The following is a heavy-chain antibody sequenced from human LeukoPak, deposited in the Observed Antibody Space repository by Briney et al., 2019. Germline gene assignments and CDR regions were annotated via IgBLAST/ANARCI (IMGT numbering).Heavy chain of an antibody. J-gene: IGHJ4*02. D-gene: IGHD3-16*01. Sequence: DSVKGRFTISRDNAKNSLYLQMNSLRAEDTAVYYCARDPRTWGYYFDYWGQGTLVTVSS. V-gene: IGHV3-7*01. CDR3: ARDPRTWGYYFDY.